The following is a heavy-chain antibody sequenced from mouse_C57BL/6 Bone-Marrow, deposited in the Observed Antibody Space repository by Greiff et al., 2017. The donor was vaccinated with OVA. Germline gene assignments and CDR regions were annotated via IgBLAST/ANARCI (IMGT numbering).Heavy chain of an antibody. CDR2: ISDGGSYT. J-gene: IGHJ2*01. CDR3: ARGYGNYDY. Sequence: EVKLQESGGGLVKPGGSLKLSCAASGFTFSSYAMSWVRQTPEKRLEWVATISDGGSYTYYPDNVKGRFTISRDNAKNNLYLQMSHLKSEDTAMYYCARGYGNYDYWGQGTTLTVSS. CDR1: GFTFSSYA. V-gene: IGHV5-4*03. D-gene: IGHD2-1*01.